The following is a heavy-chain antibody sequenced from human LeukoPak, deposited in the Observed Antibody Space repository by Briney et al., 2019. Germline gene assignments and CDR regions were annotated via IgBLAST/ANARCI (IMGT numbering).Heavy chain of an antibody. Sequence: SQTLSLTCTVSGASITSGNFYWSWLRQPPGKGLEWIGYVFSNGRTYYHPSLRSRLTISVDTSKNQFSLKLSSVTAADTAVYYCARDRYEGAFDIWGQGTMVTVSS. V-gene: IGHV4-30-4*08. D-gene: IGHD1-14*01. CDR1: GASITSGNFY. CDR3: ARDRYEGAFDI. J-gene: IGHJ3*02. CDR2: VFSNGRT.